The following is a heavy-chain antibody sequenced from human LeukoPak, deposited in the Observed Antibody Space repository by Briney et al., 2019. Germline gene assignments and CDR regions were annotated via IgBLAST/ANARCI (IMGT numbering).Heavy chain of an antibody. V-gene: IGHV4-30-2*01. CDR3: ARSVVTPRGEYFQH. CDR2: IYHSGST. D-gene: IGHD4-23*01. J-gene: IGHJ1*01. CDR1: GGSISSGGYS. Sequence: PSETLSLTCTVSGGSISSGGYSWSWIRQPPGKGLEWIGYIYHSGSTYYNPSLKSRVTISVDRSKNQFSLKLSSVTAADTAVYYCARSVVTPRGEYFQHWGQGTLVTVSS.